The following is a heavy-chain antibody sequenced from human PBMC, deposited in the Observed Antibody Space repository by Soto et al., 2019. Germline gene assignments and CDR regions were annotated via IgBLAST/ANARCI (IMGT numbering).Heavy chain of an antibody. CDR1: GFTFSSYA. D-gene: IGHD3-22*01. Sequence: PGGSLRLSCAASGFTFSSYAMSWVRQAPGKXLEWVSAISGSGGSTYYADSVKGRFTISRDNSKNTLYLQMNSLRAEDTAVYYCAKVYYDSSGYYYGPFDYWGQGTLVTVYS. CDR2: ISGSGGST. V-gene: IGHV3-23*01. J-gene: IGHJ4*02. CDR3: AKVYYDSSGYYYGPFDY.